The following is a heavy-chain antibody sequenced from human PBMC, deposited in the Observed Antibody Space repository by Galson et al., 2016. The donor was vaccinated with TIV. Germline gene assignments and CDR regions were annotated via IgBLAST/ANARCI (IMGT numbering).Heavy chain of an antibody. J-gene: IGHJ4*02. V-gene: IGHV1-69*10. CDR3: ARSRDSSGPEAF. D-gene: IGHD3-22*01. Sequence: SVKVSCKASGYTFSKYGISWVRQAPGQGLEWMGGIIPLLGMANYAQKFQGRVTITADHSTSTAYMELTSLRSDDTAMYYCARSRDSSGPEAFWGQGTLVTVSS. CDR1: GYTFSKYG. CDR2: IIPLLGMA.